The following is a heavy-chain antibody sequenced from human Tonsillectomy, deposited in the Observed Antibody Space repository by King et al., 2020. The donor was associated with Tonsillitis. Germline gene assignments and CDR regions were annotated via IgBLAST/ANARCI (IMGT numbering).Heavy chain of an antibody. CDR1: GFTFVDHT. V-gene: IGHV3-49*03. D-gene: IGHD4-17*01. CDR3: TRVRDGDYPPPT. Sequence: VQLVESGGGLAQPGRSLRLSCTASGFTFVDHTMNWFRQGPGKGLEWVGFIRSNTYGGTTEYAASVRGRFTISRDDSKSIAYLKMNGLKTEDTAVYYCTRVRDGDYPPPTWGQGTLVTVSS. J-gene: IGHJ5*02. CDR2: IRSNTYGGTT.